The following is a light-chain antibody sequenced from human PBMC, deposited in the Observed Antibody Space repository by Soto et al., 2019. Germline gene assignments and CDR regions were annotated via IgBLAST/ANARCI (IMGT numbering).Light chain of an antibody. CDR1: HAITNY. CDR2: AAS. V-gene: IGKV1-27*01. CDR3: QKCSGPPPFT. J-gene: IGKJ3*01. Sequence: DIPMTQSPSSLSASVGDRVTITCRASHAITNYLAWYQQKPGKVPKLLIYAASTLQSGVPSRFSGSGSGTDFTLTISSLQPEDAATYFCQKCSGPPPFTFGPGTTVDIK.